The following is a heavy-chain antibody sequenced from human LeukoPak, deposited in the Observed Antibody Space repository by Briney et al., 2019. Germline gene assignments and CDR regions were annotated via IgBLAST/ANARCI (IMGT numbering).Heavy chain of an antibody. CDR3: AKDQYSSSYYFDY. J-gene: IGHJ4*02. Sequence: GGSLRLSCAASGFTFSSYGMHWVRQAPGKGLEWVAFIRYDGSNKYYTDSEKGRFIISRDNSKNTLYLQMNSLRAEDTAVYYCAKDQYSSSYYFDYWGQGTLVTVSS. D-gene: IGHD6-6*01. CDR2: IRYDGSNK. V-gene: IGHV3-30*02. CDR1: GFTFSSYG.